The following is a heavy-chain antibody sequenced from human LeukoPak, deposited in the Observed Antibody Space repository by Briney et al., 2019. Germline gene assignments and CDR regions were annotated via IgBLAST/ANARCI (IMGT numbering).Heavy chain of an antibody. J-gene: IGHJ3*02. D-gene: IGHD2-2*02. CDR2: IYYSGST. Sequence: PSETLSLTCTVSGGSISSHYWSWIRQPPGKGLEWIGYIYYSGSTNYNPSLKSRVTISVDTSKNQFSLKLSSVTAADTAVYYCALVYCSSTRCYIGAFDIWGQGTMVTVSS. CDR1: GGSISSHY. V-gene: IGHV4-59*11. CDR3: ALVYCSSTRCYIGAFDI.